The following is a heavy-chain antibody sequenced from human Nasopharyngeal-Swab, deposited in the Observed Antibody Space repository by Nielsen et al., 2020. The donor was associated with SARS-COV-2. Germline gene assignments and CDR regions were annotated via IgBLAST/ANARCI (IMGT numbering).Heavy chain of an antibody. CDR2: IYYSGST. CDR1: GGSISSYY. CDR3: ARGSGSRRNWFDP. V-gene: IGHV4-59*01. J-gene: IGHJ5*02. D-gene: IGHD3-10*01. Sequence: SETLSLTCTVSGGSISSYYWSWIRQPPGKGLEWIGYIYYSGSTNYNPSLKSRVTISVDTSKNQFSPKLSSVTAADTAVYYCARGSGSRRNWFDPWGQGTLVTVSS.